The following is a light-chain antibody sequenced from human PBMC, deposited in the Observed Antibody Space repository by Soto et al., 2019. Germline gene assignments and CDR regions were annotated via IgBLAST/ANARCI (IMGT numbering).Light chain of an antibody. CDR2: EVT. CDR3: SSYTRNSALV. CDR1: SSDVGAYDY. J-gene: IGLJ2*01. V-gene: IGLV2-14*01. Sequence: LTQPASMSGSPGQSITITCTGTSSDVGAYDYVSWYQHHPGKVPRLIIYEVTKRPSGVSHRFSGSKSGNTASLTISGLQADDEADYYCSSYTRNSALVFGGGTKVTVL.